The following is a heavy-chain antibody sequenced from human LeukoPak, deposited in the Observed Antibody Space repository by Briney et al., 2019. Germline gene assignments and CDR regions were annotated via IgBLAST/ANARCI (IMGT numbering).Heavy chain of an antibody. J-gene: IGHJ4*02. V-gene: IGHV1-69*05. CDR1: GGTFSSYA. Sequence: GASVKVSCKASGGTFSSYAISWVRQAPGQGLEWMGGIIPIFGTANYAQKFQGRVTMTRDTSTSTVYMELSSLRSEDTAVYYCARVQSYHPRGYHRTYYFDYWGQGTLVTVSS. D-gene: IGHD5-18*01. CDR3: ARVQSYHPRGYHRTYYFDY. CDR2: IIPIFGTA.